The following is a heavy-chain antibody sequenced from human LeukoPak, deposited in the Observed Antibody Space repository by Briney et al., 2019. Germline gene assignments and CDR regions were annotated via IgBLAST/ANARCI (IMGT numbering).Heavy chain of an antibody. CDR1: GFTFGDYA. V-gene: IGHV3-15*01. Sequence: PGRSLRLSCTASGFTFGDYAMSWVRQAPGKGLEWVGRIKSKTDGGTTDYAAPVKGRFTISRDDSKNTLYLQMNSLKTEDTAVYYCTTDHYGSGLNYYYMDVWGKGTTVTISS. D-gene: IGHD3-10*01. J-gene: IGHJ6*03. CDR3: TTDHYGSGLNYYYMDV. CDR2: IKSKTDGGTT.